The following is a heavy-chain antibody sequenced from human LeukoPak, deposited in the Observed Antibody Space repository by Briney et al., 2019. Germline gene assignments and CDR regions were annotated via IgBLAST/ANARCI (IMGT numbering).Heavy chain of an antibody. V-gene: IGHV1-18*01. D-gene: IGHD2-2*02. Sequence: GASVKVSCKASGYDFTSNGISWVRQAPGQGLEWMGWISAYNGNTNYAQKLQGRVTMTTDTSTSTAYMELRSLRSDDTAVYYCARNFYCSSTSCYRGSSDYWGQGTLVTVSS. CDR2: ISAYNGNT. CDR1: GYDFTSNG. CDR3: ARNFYCSSTSCYRGSSDY. J-gene: IGHJ4*02.